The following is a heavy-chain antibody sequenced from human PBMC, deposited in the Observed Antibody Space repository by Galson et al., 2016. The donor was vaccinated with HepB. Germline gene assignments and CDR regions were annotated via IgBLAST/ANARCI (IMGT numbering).Heavy chain of an antibody. D-gene: IGHD4-23*01. CDR2: TSYDGSNE. CDR3: VRADGGNSIGLSPY. CDR1: GFTFSHYG. V-gene: IGHV3-30*03. Sequence: SLRLSCATSGFTFSHYGMHWVRQAPGKGLEWVAVTSYDGSNENFADSVKGRFTVSRGNSKNTLYLQMNSLRVEDTATYYCVRADGGNSIGLSPYWGQGTLVTVSS. J-gene: IGHJ4*02.